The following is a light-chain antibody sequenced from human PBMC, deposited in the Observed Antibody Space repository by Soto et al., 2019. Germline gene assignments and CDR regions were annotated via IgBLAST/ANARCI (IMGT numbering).Light chain of an antibody. J-gene: IGKJ5*01. CDR2: AAS. V-gene: IGKV1-39*01. CDR1: QSISSY. CDR3: QQSYSTPT. Sequence: DIQRTQSPSSLSASVGGRVTVACRASQSISSYLNWYQQNPGKAPKLLIYAASSLQSGVPSRFSGSGSGTDFTLTISSLQPEDFATYHCQQSYSTPTFGQGTRLEIK.